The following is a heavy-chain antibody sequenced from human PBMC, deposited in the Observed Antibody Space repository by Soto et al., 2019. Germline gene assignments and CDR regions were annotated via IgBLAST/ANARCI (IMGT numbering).Heavy chain of an antibody. Sequence: QVQLQQWGAGLLKPSETLSLTCAVYGGSFSGYQWTWIRQTPGKGLEWSGEINDSGNINYNPSLKSRVTTFLDTPKKQISLKMSSVTAADTAVYFCARGLILWFGELSRRGGYYYYMDVWGKGTTVTVSS. V-gene: IGHV4-34*01. CDR2: INDSGNI. CDR3: ARGLILWFGELSRRGGYYYYMDV. J-gene: IGHJ6*03. CDR1: GGSFSGYQ. D-gene: IGHD3-10*01.